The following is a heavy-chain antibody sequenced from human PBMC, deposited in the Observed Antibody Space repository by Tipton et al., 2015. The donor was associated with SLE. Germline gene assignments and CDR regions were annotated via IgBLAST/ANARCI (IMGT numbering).Heavy chain of an antibody. Sequence: LRLSCTVSGGSIDTAYWSWIRQPPGKGLEWIGYIFYSGSTDYNPSLKSRVTMSIDTSKSQFSLKLSSVTAADTAVYYCARDLILQQLDSWGQGTLVTVSS. J-gene: IGHJ4*02. CDR2: IFYSGST. D-gene: IGHD6-13*01. V-gene: IGHV4-59*01. CDR1: GGSIDTAY. CDR3: ARDLILQQLDS.